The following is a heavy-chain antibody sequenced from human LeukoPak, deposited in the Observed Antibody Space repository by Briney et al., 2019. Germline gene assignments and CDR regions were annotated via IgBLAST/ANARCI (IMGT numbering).Heavy chain of an antibody. J-gene: IGHJ4*02. Sequence: GGSLRLSCAASGFTFSSYGMHWVRQAPGKGLEWVAFIRYDGSNKYYADSVKGRSTISRDNAKNSLYLQMNSLRAEDTAVYYCARGIDYWGQGTLVTVSS. CDR2: IRYDGSNK. CDR1: GFTFSSYG. CDR3: ARGIDY. V-gene: IGHV3-30*02. D-gene: IGHD3-10*01.